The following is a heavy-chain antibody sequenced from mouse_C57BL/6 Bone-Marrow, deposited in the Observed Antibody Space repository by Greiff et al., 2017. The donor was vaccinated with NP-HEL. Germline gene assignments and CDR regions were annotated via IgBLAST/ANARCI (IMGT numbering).Heavy chain of an antibody. J-gene: IGHJ4*01. V-gene: IGHV14-3*01. D-gene: IGHD1-1*01. CDR1: GFNIKNTY. Sequence: DVQLQESVAELVRPGASVKLSCTASGFNIKNTYMHWVKQRPEQGLEWIGRIDPANGNTRYAPKFQGKATITADTSSNTAYLQLSSLTSEDTAIYYCASVTTVVARAMDYWGQGTSVTVSS. CDR3: ASVTTVVARAMDY. CDR2: IDPANGNT.